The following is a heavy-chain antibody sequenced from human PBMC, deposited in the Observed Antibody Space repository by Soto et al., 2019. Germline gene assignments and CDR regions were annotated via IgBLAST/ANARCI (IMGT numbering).Heavy chain of an antibody. Sequence: SETLSLTCTVSGGSISSSSYYWGWIRQPPGKGLEWIGEINHSGSTNYNPSLKSRVTISVDTSKNQFSLKLSSVTAADTAVYYCAIGQRYGYSYYYMDVWGKGTTVTVSS. J-gene: IGHJ6*03. D-gene: IGHD5-18*01. CDR3: AIGQRYGYSYYYMDV. V-gene: IGHV4-39*07. CDR1: GGSISSSSYY. CDR2: INHSGST.